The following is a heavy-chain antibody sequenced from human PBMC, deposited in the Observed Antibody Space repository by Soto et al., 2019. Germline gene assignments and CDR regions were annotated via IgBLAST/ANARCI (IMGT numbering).Heavy chain of an antibody. J-gene: IGHJ6*03. D-gene: IGHD4-17*01. CDR1: GGSFSGYY. CDR2: INHSGST. CDR3: ASLATVTPINYYYYYYMDV. V-gene: IGHV4-34*01. Sequence: SETLSLTCAVYGGSFSGYYWSWIRQPPGKGLEWIGEINHSGSTNYNPSLKSRVTISVDTSKNQFSLKLSSVTAADTAVYYCASLATVTPINYYYYYYMDVWGKGTTVTVSS.